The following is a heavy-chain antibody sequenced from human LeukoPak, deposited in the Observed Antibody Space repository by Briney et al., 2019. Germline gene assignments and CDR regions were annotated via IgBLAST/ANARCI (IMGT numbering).Heavy chain of an antibody. J-gene: IGHJ6*02. CDR2: ISGSGGST. CDR3: AKDRSGGGDYYFGMDV. Sequence: GGSLRLSCAASGLTFSSYAMSWVRQAPGKGLEWVSSISGSGGSTYYADSVKGRFTISRDNFQNTLYLQMNSLRAEDTAVYYCAKDRSGGGDYYFGMDVWGPGTTVTVSS. CDR1: GLTFSSYA. V-gene: IGHV3-23*01. D-gene: IGHD6-19*01.